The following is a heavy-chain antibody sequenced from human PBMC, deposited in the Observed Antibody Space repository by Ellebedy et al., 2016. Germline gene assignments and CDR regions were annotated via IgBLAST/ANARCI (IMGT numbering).Heavy chain of an antibody. CDR1: GFTFSSYA. J-gene: IGHJ4*02. V-gene: IGHV3-23*01. Sequence: GESLKISCAASGFTFSSYAVSWVRQAPGKGLEWVSAINSGGGSTFYADSVKGRFTISRDNYKNTLYLQMNSLRAEDTAVYYCARLGYDSSGYYIDYWGQGTLVTVSS. D-gene: IGHD3-22*01. CDR2: INSGGGST. CDR3: ARLGYDSSGYYIDY.